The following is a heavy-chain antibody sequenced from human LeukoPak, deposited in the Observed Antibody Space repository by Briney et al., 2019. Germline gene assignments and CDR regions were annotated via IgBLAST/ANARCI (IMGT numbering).Heavy chain of an antibody. CDR2: IKSKTDGGTT. J-gene: IGHJ4*02. V-gene: IGHV3-15*01. CDR1: GFTFSNAW. CDR3: ITWLQYFDLISDY. D-gene: IGHD2/OR15-2a*01. Sequence: KPGGSLRLSCAASGFTFSNAWMSWVRQAPGKGLEWVGRIKSKTDGGTTDYAAPVKGRFTISRDDSKNTLYLQMNSLKTEDTAVYYCITWLQYFDLISDYWGQGTLVTVSS.